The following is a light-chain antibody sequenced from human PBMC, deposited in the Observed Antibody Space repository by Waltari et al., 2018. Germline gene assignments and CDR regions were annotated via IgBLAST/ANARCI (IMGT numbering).Light chain of an antibody. Sequence: QSALTQPASVSGSPGQSITISCTGTSSDVGNSNSVSWYQQHPGKAPKLMIYDVNNRPSGASNRFSGPKSGNTASLTVSGLQAEDEADYYCSSYTSSYTFVFGPGTRVTVL. CDR2: DVN. CDR3: SSYTSSYTFV. CDR1: SSDVGNSNS. V-gene: IGLV2-14*01. J-gene: IGLJ1*01.